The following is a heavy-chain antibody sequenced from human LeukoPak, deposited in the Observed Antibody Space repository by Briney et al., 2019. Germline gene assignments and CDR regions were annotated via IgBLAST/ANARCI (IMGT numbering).Heavy chain of an antibody. D-gene: IGHD5-12*01. V-gene: IGHV4-59*01. CDR3: ARVVYSGYDFRGAMDV. CDR2: IYYTGST. J-gene: IGHJ6*03. Sequence: PSETLSLTCTISGGSISSYYWSWIRQPPGKGLEWIGYIYYTGSTNHNPSLKSRVTITVDTSKNQFSLKLSSVTAADTAVYYCARVVYSGYDFRGAMDVWGKGTTVTVSS. CDR1: GGSISSYY.